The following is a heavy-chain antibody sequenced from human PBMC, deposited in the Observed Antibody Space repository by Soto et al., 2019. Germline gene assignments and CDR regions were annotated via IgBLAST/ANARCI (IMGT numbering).Heavy chain of an antibody. V-gene: IGHV4-38-2*02. Sequence: SETLSLTCTVSGFSISSGYYWVCIRQPPGKGLEWIGSISHTGSTYYNPSLKSRVTISVDTSKNQFSLRLRSVTAADTAVYYCARDCSSTNCYIPDYWGQGALVTVSS. CDR2: ISHTGST. J-gene: IGHJ4*02. D-gene: IGHD2-2*02. CDR3: ARDCSSTNCYIPDY. CDR1: GFSISSGYY.